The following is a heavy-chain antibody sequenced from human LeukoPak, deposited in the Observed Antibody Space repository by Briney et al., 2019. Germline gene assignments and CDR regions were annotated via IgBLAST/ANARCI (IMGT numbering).Heavy chain of an antibody. CDR3: ARGHRTFDP. J-gene: IGHJ5*02. CDR2: IYHSGST. CDR1: GYSISSGYY. Sequence: SETLSLTCAVSGYSISSGYYWAWIRQPPGKGLEWIGSIYHSGSTHYNPSLKSRVTISADTSKNQFSLKVSSVTAADTAVYYCARGHRTFDPWGQGTLVTVSS. V-gene: IGHV4-38-2*01.